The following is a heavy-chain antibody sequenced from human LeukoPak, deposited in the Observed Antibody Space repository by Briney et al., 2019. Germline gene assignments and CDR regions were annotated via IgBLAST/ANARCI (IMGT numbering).Heavy chain of an antibody. Sequence: SGTLSLTCAVSGGSISSSNWWSWIRQPPGKGLEWIGYIYYSGSTNYNPSLKSRVTISVDTSKNQFSLKLSSVTAADTAVYYCAIQMATSTYFDYWGQGTLVTVSS. V-gene: IGHV4-59*01. CDR2: IYYSGST. D-gene: IGHD5-24*01. CDR1: GGSISSSNW. CDR3: AIQMATSTYFDY. J-gene: IGHJ4*02.